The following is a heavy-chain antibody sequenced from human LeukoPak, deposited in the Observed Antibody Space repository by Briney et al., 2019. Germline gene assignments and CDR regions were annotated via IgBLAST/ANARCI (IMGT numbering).Heavy chain of an antibody. CDR3: AKESKAVAVTDDVPFDY. Sequence: GGSLRLSCAASGFTFCSYSINWVRQAPGKGLEWVALISYDGTYKDYADSVKGRFTISRDNSKNTLYLQMNSLRPDDTAMYYYAKESKAVAVTDDVPFDYWGEGPLVTVSS. V-gene: IGHV3-30*18. J-gene: IGHJ4*02. CDR1: GFTFCSYS. CDR2: ISYDGTYK. D-gene: IGHD6-19*01.